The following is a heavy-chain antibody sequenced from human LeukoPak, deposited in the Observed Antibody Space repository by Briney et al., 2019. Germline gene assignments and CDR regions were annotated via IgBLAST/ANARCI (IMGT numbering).Heavy chain of an antibody. Sequence: GGSLRLSCAASGFTFSSYAMNWVRQAPGKGLKWVSTISGSGGSTYYADSVKGRFTISRDNAKNSLYLQMNSLRAEDTAVYYCARVGLWFGEFLDYWGQGTLVTVSS. CDR3: ARVGLWFGEFLDY. CDR1: GFTFSSYA. CDR2: ISGSGGST. V-gene: IGHV3-23*01. D-gene: IGHD3-10*01. J-gene: IGHJ4*02.